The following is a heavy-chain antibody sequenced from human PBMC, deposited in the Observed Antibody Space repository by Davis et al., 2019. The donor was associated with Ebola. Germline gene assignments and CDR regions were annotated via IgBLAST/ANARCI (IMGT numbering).Heavy chain of an antibody. CDR3: ARVSSHGDPDY. CDR1: GFTFSSYG. CDR2: IWYDGSNK. J-gene: IGHJ4*02. Sequence: GESLKISCAASGFTFSSYGMHWVRQAPGRGLEWVAVIWYDGSNKYYADSVKGRFTISRDNSKNTLYLPMNSLRAEDTAVYYCARVSSHGDPDYWGQGTLVTVSS. D-gene: IGHD4-17*01. V-gene: IGHV3-33*01.